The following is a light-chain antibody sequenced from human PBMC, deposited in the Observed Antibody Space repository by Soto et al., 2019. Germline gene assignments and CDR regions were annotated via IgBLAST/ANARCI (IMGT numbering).Light chain of an antibody. CDR1: SSDVGGYNY. V-gene: IGLV2-14*01. CDR2: DVS. CDR3: SSYTRSFYVV. J-gene: IGLJ2*01. Sequence: QSVLTQPASVSGSPGQSITISCTGTSSDVGGYNYVSWYQQHPGKAPKLMIYDVSNRPSGVSNRFSGSKSGNTASLTISGLQAEDEADYYCSSYTRSFYVVFGGGTKVTVL.